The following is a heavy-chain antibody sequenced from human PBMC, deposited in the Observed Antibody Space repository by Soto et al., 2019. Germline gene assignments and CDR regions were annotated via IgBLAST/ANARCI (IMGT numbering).Heavy chain of an antibody. V-gene: IGHV3-7*01. CDR1: GFIFGNFW. Sequence: EVQLVEFGGGLVQPGGSLRLSCAGSGFIFGNFWMTWVRQAPGKGLEWVANIKQDGSEKYYVDSVKGRFTISRDNVKNSLDLQMNSLRSEDTAVYYCARGTGGATSSGKDQFDYWGQGTLVPVSS. D-gene: IGHD1-26*01. CDR2: IKQDGSEK. J-gene: IGHJ4*02. CDR3: ARGTGGATSSGKDQFDY.